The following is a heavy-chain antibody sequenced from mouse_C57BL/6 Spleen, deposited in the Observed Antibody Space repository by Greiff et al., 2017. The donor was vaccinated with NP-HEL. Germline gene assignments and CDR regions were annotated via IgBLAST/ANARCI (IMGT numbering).Heavy chain of an antibody. J-gene: IGHJ3*01. D-gene: IGHD2-4*01. CDR1: GYTFTGYW. V-gene: IGHV1-9*01. CDR2: ILPGSGST. Sequence: LVESGAELMKPGASVKLSCKATGYTFTGYWIEWVKQRPGHGLEWIGEILPGSGSTNYNEKFKGKATFTADTSSNTAYMQLSSLTTEDSAIYYCASFVYDYDRPWFAYWGQGTLVTVSA. CDR3: ASFVYDYDRPWFAY.